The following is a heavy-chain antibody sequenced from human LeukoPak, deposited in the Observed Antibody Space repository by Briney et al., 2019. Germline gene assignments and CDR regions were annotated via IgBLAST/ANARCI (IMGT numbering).Heavy chain of an antibody. CDR2: INHSGST. CDR3: ARGSIVLMALHP. D-gene: IGHD2-8*01. J-gene: IGHJ5*02. Sequence: SETLSLTCAVYGGYFSGYYWSWIRQPPGKGLEWIGEINHSGSTNYNPSLKSRVTISVDTSKNQFSLKLSSVTAADTAVYYCARGSIVLMALHPWGQGTLVTVSS. V-gene: IGHV4-34*01. CDR1: GGYFSGYY.